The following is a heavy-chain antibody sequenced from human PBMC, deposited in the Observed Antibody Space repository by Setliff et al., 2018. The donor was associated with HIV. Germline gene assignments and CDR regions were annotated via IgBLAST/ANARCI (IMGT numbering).Heavy chain of an antibody. J-gene: IGHJ4*02. Sequence: PGGSLRLSCVASGFTFGDHAMHWVRQAPGKGLECVSLMTNTGNVINYADFVKGRFTISRDNSENTLYLQMYSLRAEDMAVYYCAREDSSWYGSLDYWGQGTLVTVSS. CDR3: AREDSSWYGSLDY. CDR1: GFTFGDHA. CDR2: MTNTGNVI. V-gene: IGHV3-30-3*01. D-gene: IGHD6-13*01.